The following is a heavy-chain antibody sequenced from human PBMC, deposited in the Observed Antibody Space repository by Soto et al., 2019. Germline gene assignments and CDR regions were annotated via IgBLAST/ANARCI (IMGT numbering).Heavy chain of an antibody. J-gene: IGHJ3*02. CDR1: GGSISSGGYY. Sequence: SETLSLTSPVSGGSISSGGYYWSWIRQHPGKGLEWIGYIYYSGSTYYNPSLKSRVTISVDTSKNQFSLKLSSVTAADTAVYYCARYCSRGRCYTGAFDIWGQGTMVTVSS. CDR2: IYYSGST. V-gene: IGHV4-31*03. CDR3: ARYCSRGRCYTGAFDI. D-gene: IGHD2-15*01.